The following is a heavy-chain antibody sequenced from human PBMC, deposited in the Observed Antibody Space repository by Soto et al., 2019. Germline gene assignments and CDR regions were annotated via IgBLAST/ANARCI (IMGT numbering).Heavy chain of an antibody. D-gene: IGHD6-13*01. CDR2: ISGSGGST. CDR3: AFTGYSSSWYAAGFDY. J-gene: IGHJ4*02. V-gene: IGHV3-23*01. CDR1: EVPFSSYA. Sequence: GGSLRLACASSEVPFSSYAMSLVRPAPGKGLEWVSAISGSGGSTYYADSVKGRFTISRDNSKNTLYLQMNSLRAEDTAVYYCAFTGYSSSWYAAGFDYWGQGNLVTVSS.